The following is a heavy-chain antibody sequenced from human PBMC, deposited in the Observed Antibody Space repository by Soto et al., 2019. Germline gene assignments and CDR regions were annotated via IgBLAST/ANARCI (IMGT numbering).Heavy chain of an antibody. CDR2: IYWVDDK. CDR1: GFSLSTSGVG. J-gene: IGHJ6*02. D-gene: IGHD3-3*01. Sequence: QITLKESGPTLVKPTQTLTLTCTFSGFSLSTSGVGVGWIRQPPGKALEWLALIYWVDDKRYSPSRKSRLTTPKETSKNLVVLTMTNMDTEDTATYYVGHRRALWSGYYVDQPYTYYYGMDVWGQGTTATVSS. V-gene: IGHV2-5*02. CDR3: GHRRALWSGYYVDQPYTYYYGMDV.